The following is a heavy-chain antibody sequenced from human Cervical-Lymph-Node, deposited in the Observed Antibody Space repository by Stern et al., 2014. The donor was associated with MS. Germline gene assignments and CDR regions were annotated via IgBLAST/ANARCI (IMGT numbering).Heavy chain of an antibody. CDR3: AKDRAGGFDY. V-gene: IGHV3-30*18. CDR2: ISYDGSNK. D-gene: IGHD6-19*01. CDR1: GFTFSSYG. Sequence: QLVESGGGVVQPGRSLRLSCAASGFTFSSYGMHWVRQAPGKGLEWVAVISYDGSNKYYADSVKGRFTISRDNSKNTLYLQMNSLRAEDTAVYYCAKDRAGGFDYWGQGTLVTVSS. J-gene: IGHJ4*02.